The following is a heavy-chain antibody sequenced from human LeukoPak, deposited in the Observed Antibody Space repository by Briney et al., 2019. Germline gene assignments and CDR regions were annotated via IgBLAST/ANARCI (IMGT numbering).Heavy chain of an antibody. CDR3: AHLTLEASRGTRDAFDI. D-gene: IGHD3-22*01. Sequence: GGSLRLSCAASGYTFSRYGMSWVRQAPGKGLEWVSAISGSGGSTYYADSVKGRFTISRDNSTNTLYLQMNSLRLEGTAVYYCAHLTLEASRGTRDAFDIWGQGTMVTVSS. J-gene: IGHJ3*02. V-gene: IGHV3-23*01. CDR1: GYTFSRYG. CDR2: ISGSGGST.